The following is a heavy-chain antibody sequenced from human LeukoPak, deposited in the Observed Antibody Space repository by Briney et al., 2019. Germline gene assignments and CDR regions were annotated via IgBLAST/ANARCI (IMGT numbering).Heavy chain of an antibody. V-gene: IGHV4-39*07. CDR2: IYYTGST. D-gene: IGHD5-18*01. J-gene: IGHJ6*03. CDR1: GGSISSYY. Sequence: SETLSLTCTVSGGSISSYYWSWIRQPPGKGLEWIGSIYYTGSTYYNPSLKSRVTISVDTSKNQFSLKLSSVTAADTAVYYCGRTEESGYSYRYFGYYYYMDVWGKGTTVTVSS. CDR3: GRTEESGYSYRYFGYYYYMDV.